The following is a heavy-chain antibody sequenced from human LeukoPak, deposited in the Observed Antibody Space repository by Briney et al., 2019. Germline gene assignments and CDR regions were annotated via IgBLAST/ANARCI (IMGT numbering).Heavy chain of an antibody. J-gene: IGHJ4*02. D-gene: IGHD1-26*01. CDR2: ISSSSSTI. CDR3: ARVFSGTYSYCFDY. Sequence: SGGSLRLSCAASGFTFNTYSMSWVRQAPGKGLEWVSFISSSSSTIYYADSVTGRFIVSRDNAKNSLFLQMNSLRDEDTAVYYCARVFSGTYSYCFDYWGQGTLVTVSS. V-gene: IGHV3-48*02. CDR1: GFTFNTYS.